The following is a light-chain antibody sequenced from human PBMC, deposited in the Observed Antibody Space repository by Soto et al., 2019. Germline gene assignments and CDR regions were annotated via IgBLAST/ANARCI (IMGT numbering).Light chain of an antibody. CDR1: QGIGDA. CDR2: DTS. V-gene: IGKV3-15*01. CDR3: QPYNSCPLT. J-gene: IGKJ4*01. Sequence: EVVMRQSPATLSVSLGEVATICCRASQGIGDALAWYQHKPGQTPRLIIYDTSTRATGVPTRFSGSGSGAEFTLTISSLQSEDVAVYYCQPYNSCPLTFGGGTKVDIK.